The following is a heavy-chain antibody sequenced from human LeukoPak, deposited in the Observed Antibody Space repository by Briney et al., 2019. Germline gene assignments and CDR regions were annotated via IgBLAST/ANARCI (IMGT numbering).Heavy chain of an antibody. CDR3: ARLTTAAFYFDH. V-gene: IGHV4-4*09. Sequence: SETLSLTCAVSGGSISSYYWSWIRQPPGKGLEWIGYIYTSGSTNYNPSLKSRVTISVDTSKNQFSLKLSSVTAADTAVYYCARLTTAAFYFDHWGQGTLVTVSS. D-gene: IGHD3-22*01. J-gene: IGHJ4*02. CDR1: GGSISSYY. CDR2: IYTSGST.